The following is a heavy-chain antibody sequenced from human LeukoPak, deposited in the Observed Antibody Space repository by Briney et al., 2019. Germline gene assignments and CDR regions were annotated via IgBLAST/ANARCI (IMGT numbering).Heavy chain of an antibody. CDR3: ARDSRDYDILTGYYPLYYFDY. CDR1: GYTFSSYG. V-gene: IGHV1-18*01. CDR2: ISAYNGNT. J-gene: IGHJ4*02. Sequence: ASVKVSCKASGYTFSSYGVSWVRQAPGQGLEWMGWISAYNGNTNYAQKFQGRVTMTTDTSTSTAYMELRSLRSDDTAVYYCARDSRDYDILTGYYPLYYFDYWGQGTLVTVSS. D-gene: IGHD3-9*01.